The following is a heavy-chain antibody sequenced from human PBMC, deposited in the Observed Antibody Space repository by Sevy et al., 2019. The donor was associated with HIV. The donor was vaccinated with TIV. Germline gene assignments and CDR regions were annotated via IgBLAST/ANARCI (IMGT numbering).Heavy chain of an antibody. D-gene: IGHD3-3*01. V-gene: IGHV3-53*01. J-gene: IGHJ4*02. CDR1: GFTVNTNY. Sequence: GGSLRLSCTASGFTVNTNYMSWVRQAPEKGLEWVSVIYSGGSTYYADSVKGRFTISRDNSKNTVDLQMNSLRAEDTAGYYCASFRGGSKGTAVDYWGQGTLVTVSS. CDR2: IYSGGST. CDR3: ASFRGGSKGTAVDY.